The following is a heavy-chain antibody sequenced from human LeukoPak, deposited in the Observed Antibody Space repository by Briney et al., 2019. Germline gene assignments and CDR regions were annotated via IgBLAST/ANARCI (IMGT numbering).Heavy chain of an antibody. CDR3: ARRGDSYAVFDY. J-gene: IGHJ4*02. V-gene: IGHV4-39*01. D-gene: IGHD5-18*01. CDR2: ITYSGST. CDR1: GGSITKNGYY. Sequence: SETLSLTCSVSGGSITKNGYYWGWIRQPPGKGLEWIGTITYSGSTYFSPSVKSRVTMSMDTSKNQFSLKLSSVTAADTAVYYCARRGDSYAVFDYWGQGTLVTVSS.